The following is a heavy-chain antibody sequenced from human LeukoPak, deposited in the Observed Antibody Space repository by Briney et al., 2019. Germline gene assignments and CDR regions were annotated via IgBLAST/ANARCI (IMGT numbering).Heavy chain of an antibody. CDR3: ARRRGVAGRILTGYNWFDP. V-gene: IGHV1-8*01. CDR1: GYTFTSYD. D-gene: IGHD6-19*01. J-gene: IGHJ5*02. CDR2: MNPNSGNT. Sequence: GASVKVSCKASGYTFTSYDIKWVRQATGQGLEWMGWMNPNSGNTGYAQKFQGRVTMTRNTSISTAYMELSSLRSEDTAVYYCARRRGVAGRILTGYNWFDPWGQGTLVTVSS.